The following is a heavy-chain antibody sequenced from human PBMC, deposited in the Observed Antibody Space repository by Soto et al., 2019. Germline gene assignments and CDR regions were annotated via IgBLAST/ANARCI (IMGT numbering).Heavy chain of an antibody. D-gene: IGHD3-22*01. CDR3: VVDTSGLLDY. V-gene: IGHV3-33*03. CDR1: GFTFSSNG. CDR2: IWYDGNKK. Sequence: PGESLKISCAASGFTFSSNGMHWVRKAPGKGLEWVAVIWYDGNKKYYGDSVRGRFTISRDNSKNTLYLEMNSLRAEDTAVYYCVVDTSGLLDYWGQGTQVTCSS. J-gene: IGHJ4*02.